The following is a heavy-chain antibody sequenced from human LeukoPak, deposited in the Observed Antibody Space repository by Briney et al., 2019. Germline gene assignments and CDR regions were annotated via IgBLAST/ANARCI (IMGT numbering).Heavy chain of an antibody. V-gene: IGHV3-23*01. J-gene: IGHJ4*02. CDR3: AKQLGYCSDGSCYFPY. Sequence: GGSLRLSCAASGFTFSSSAKSWVRQAAGKGLEWVSALSNNGGYTYYADSVQGRFTISRDNSKSTLCLQMNSLRAEDTAVYYCAKQLGYCSDGSCYFPYWGQGTLVTVSS. CDR1: GFTFSSSA. D-gene: IGHD2-15*01. CDR2: LSNNGGYT.